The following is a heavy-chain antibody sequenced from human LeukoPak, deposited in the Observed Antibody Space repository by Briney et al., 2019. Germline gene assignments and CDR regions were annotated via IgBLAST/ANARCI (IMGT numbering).Heavy chain of an antibody. D-gene: IGHD3-10*01. CDR1: GGSIRSYY. J-gene: IGHJ6*03. Sequence: PSETLSLTCTVSGGSIRSYYWSWIRQPPGKGLEWIGYIHYTGSTNYNPSLKSRVTISVDTSKNHFSLELSSVTAADTAVYYCARVEEGYGSGRRENYYYYYMDVWGKGTTVTISS. CDR2: IHYTGST. CDR3: ARVEEGYGSGRRENYYYYYMDV. V-gene: IGHV4-59*01.